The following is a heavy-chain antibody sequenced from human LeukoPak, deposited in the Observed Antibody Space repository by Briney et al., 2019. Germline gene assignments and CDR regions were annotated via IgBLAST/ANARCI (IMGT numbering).Heavy chain of an antibody. CDR3: ARYGSGAFPAY. CDR1: GVSIKKTTYY. J-gene: IGHJ4*02. CDR2: IYYSGTP. V-gene: IGHV4-39*07. D-gene: IGHD3-10*01. Sequence: SQTLSLTCTVSGVSIKKTTYYWGWLRQTPGKGLEWIATIYYSGTPYYNPPLQSRVTISVDTSSNQFYLRVTSVTAADTGVYYCARYGSGAFPAYWGQGTQITVSS.